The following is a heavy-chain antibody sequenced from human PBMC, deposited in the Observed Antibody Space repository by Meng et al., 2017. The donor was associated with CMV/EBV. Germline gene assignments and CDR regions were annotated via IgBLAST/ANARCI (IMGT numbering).Heavy chain of an antibody. D-gene: IGHD4-23*01. Sequence: QVQLQQAGAGRKKPGDTVKVSCKDYGGTFSSYAMSWIRQPPGKGLEWMGGINPSFGTAHYAQQFQGRVTITADESTSTAYMELSSLRSEDTAVYDCERAGNYGGRVYFDYWCQGTLVTVSS. CDR2: INPSFGTA. CDR3: ERAGNYGGRVYFDY. V-gene: IGHV1-69*01. CDR1: GGTFSSYA. J-gene: IGHJ4*02.